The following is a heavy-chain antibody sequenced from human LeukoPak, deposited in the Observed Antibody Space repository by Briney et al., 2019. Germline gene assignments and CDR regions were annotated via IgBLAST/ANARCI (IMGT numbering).Heavy chain of an antibody. D-gene: IGHD3-16*01. V-gene: IGHV4-59*01. CDR1: GDSIRSYQ. CDR2: ISYSGGT. CDR3: ARVGRGDHTWGSYSFDY. J-gene: IGHJ4*02. Sequence: TSETLSLTCTVSGDSIRSYQWSWFRQPPGKGLEWIGYISYSGGTAYSPSLRSRVTISVETSKSQFSLKLSSVTAADTAVYYCARVGRGDHTWGSYSFDYWGQGILVTVSS.